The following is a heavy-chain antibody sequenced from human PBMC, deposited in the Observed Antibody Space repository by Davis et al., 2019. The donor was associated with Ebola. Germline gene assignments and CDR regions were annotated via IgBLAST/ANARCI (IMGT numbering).Heavy chain of an antibody. J-gene: IGHJ6*02. CDR1: GFTFSSYA. CDR2: ISAIGGDT. V-gene: IGHV3-23*01. Sequence: GESLKISCAASGFTFSSYAMSWVRQAPGKGLEWVSRISAIGGDTYYADSVKGRFTTSRDNSKNTLYLQMNSLRAEDTAVYFCARQLPYYSYGMDVWGQGTTVTVSS. CDR3: ARQLPYYSYGMDV. D-gene: IGHD2-2*01.